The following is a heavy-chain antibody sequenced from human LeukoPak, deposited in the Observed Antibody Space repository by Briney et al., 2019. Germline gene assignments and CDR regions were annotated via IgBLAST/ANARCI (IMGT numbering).Heavy chain of an antibody. CDR1: GFTFSSYG. CDR2: ISYDGSNK. CDR3: AKDLNHIAVAGRASGDY. D-gene: IGHD6-19*01. V-gene: IGHV3-30*18. J-gene: IGHJ4*02. Sequence: GGSLRLSCAASGFTFSSYGMHWVRQAPGKGLEWVAVISYDGSNKYYADSVKGRFTISRDNAKNSLYLQMNSLRAEDTALYYCAKDLNHIAVAGRASGDYWGQGTLVTVSS.